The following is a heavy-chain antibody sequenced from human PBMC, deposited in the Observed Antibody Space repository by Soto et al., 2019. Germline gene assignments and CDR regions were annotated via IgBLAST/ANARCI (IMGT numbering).Heavy chain of an antibody. CDR1: GYTFTGYY. D-gene: IGHD3-9*01. Sequence: QVQLVQSGAEVKKPGASVKVSCKASGYTFTGYYMHWVRQAPGQGLEWMGWINPNSGGTNYAQKFQGWVTMTRDTSISTAYMELSRLRSDDTAVYYCERETHYDILTAGYYVDYWGQGTLVTVSS. J-gene: IGHJ4*02. CDR3: ERETHYDILTAGYYVDY. V-gene: IGHV1-2*04. CDR2: INPNSGGT.